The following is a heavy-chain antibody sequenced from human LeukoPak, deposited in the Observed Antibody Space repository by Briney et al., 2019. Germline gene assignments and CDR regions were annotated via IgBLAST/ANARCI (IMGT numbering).Heavy chain of an antibody. CDR2: IYYSGST. CDR1: GGSISSGGYY. V-gene: IGHV4-31*03. Sequence: SQTLSLTCTVSGGSISSGGYYWSWIRQHPGKGLEWIGYIYYSGSTYYNPSLKSRVTISVDTSKNQSSLKLSSVTAADTAVYYCARGRNCSGGSCRKLYFDYWGQGTLVTVSS. D-gene: IGHD2-15*01. CDR3: ARGRNCSGGSCRKLYFDY. J-gene: IGHJ4*02.